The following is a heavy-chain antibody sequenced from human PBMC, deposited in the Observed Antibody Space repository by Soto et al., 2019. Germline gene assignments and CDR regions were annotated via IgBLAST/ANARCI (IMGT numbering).Heavy chain of an antibody. CDR2: IYYSGST. V-gene: IGHV4-31*03. J-gene: IGHJ5*02. CDR1: GESIGSGGHY. CDR3: ATRITVFGLLIPPFDP. Sequence: SETLSLTCSVSGESIGSGGHYWNWIRQRPEKGLEWIGYIYYSGSTHYNPSLRSRLTMSVDTSKNQFSLRLSSVTAADTAIYYCATRITVFGLLIPPFDPWGQGTQVTVSS. D-gene: IGHD3-3*01.